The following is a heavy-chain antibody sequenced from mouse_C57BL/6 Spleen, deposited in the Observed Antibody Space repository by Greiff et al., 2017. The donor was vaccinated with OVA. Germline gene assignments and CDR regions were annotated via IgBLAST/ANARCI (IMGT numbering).Heavy chain of an antibody. CDR2: IDPSDSYT. J-gene: IGHJ3*01. CDR1: GYTFTSYW. CDR3: ARRGNYEGWFAY. Sequence: QVQLQQSGAELVMPGASVKLSCKASGYTFTSYWMHWVKQRPGQGLEWIGEIDPSDSYTNYHQKFKGKSTLTVDKSSSTAYMQLSSLTSEDSAVYYCARRGNYEGWFAYWGQGTLVTVSA. D-gene: IGHD2-1*01. V-gene: IGHV1-69*01.